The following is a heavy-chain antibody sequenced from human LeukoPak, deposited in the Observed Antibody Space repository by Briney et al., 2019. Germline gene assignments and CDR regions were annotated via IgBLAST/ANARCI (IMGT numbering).Heavy chain of an antibody. V-gene: IGHV3-30*18. CDR3: AKESKETTRYYFDS. D-gene: IGHD4-11*01. CDR1: GFTFRSYG. J-gene: IGHJ4*02. CDR2: ISYDGSNK. Sequence: PGGSLRLSCAASGFTFRSYGMHWVRQAPGKGLEWVAVISYDGSNKYYVDSVKGRFTISRDSSKNTLYLQMNSLRAEDTTVYYCAKESKETTRYYFDSWGQGILVTVSS.